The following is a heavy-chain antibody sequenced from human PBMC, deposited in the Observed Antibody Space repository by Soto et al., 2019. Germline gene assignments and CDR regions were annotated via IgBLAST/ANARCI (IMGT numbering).Heavy chain of an antibody. D-gene: IGHD2-15*01. CDR1: GFSFSSVGVG. CDR2: IYWDDDK. J-gene: IGHJ4*02. CDR3: VHRQYSSYFDY. V-gene: IGHV2-5*05. Sequence: SGPTLVNPTQTLTLTCNYSGFSFSSVGVGVGWIRQPPGKALEWLALIYWDDDKKYGPSLENRLTVTRDTSKNQVVLTMINMDPVDTATHYCVHRQYSSYFDYWGQGTRVTVSS.